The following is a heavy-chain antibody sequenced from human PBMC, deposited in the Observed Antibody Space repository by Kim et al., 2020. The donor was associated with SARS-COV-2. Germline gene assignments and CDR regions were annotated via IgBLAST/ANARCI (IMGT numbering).Heavy chain of an antibody. D-gene: IGHD2-15*01. CDR2: IIPFFDTT. CDR3: GSRSFVGSGNNHDF. J-gene: IGHJ4*02. CDR1: GGTFGTYP. Sequence: SVKVSCKASGGTFGTYPISWVRQAPGQGLEWMGGIIPFFDTTNYAPKFQGRVPMTADDSTRTTYMELSSLKSGDTAVSFCGSRSFVGSGNNHDFWGQGT. V-gene: IGHV1-69*13.